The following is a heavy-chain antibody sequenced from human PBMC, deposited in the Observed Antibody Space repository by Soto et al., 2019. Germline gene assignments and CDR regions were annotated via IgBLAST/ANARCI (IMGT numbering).Heavy chain of an antibody. J-gene: IGHJ4*02. CDR2: IYYSGST. CDR1: GGSISSSSYY. Sequence: SETLSLTCTVSGGSISSSSYYWGWIRQPPGKGLEWIGSIYYSGSTYYNPSLKSRVTISVDRSKNQFSLKLSSVTAADTAVYYCARGEAMVLDYWGQGTLVTVSS. CDR3: ARGEAMVLDY. V-gene: IGHV4-39*07. D-gene: IGHD5-18*01.